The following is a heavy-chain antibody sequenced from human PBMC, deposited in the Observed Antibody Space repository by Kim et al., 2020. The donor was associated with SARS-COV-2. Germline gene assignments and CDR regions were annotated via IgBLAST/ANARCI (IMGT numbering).Heavy chain of an antibody. J-gene: IGHJ4*02. Sequence: SETLSLTCTVSGGSISSGGYYWSWIRQHPGKGLEWFGYIYYSGSTYYNPSLKSRVTISVDTSKNQFSLQLSSVTAADTAVYYCATGITSFGVVRGPFDYWGQGTLVTVSS. CDR2: IYYSGST. V-gene: IGHV4-31*03. CDR1: GGSISSGGYY. CDR3: ATGITSFGVVRGPFDY. D-gene: IGHD3-3*01.